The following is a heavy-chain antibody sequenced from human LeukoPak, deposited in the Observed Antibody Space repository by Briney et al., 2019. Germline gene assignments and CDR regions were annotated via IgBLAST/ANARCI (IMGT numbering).Heavy chain of an antibody. CDR2: IKQDGSEK. J-gene: IGHJ4*02. Sequence: PGGSLRLSCAASGFTFSSYWMSWVRQAPGKGLEWVANIKQDGSEKYYVDSVKGRFTISRDNAKNSLYLQMNSLRAEDTAVYYCARDMSHYYGSGSYYHYFDYGGREPRVPLPS. D-gene: IGHD3-10*01. CDR3: ARDMSHYYGSGSYYHYFDY. CDR1: GFTFSSYW. V-gene: IGHV3-7*01.